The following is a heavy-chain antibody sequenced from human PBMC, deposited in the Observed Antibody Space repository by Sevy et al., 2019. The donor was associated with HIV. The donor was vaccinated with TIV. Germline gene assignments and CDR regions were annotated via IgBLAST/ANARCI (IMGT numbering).Heavy chain of an antibody. CDR3: ATAPGYYDSAPFDY. Sequence: GGSLRLSCAVSGFTFNNAWMYWVRQAPGTGLQWVGLIKSKIDGETTDYSAPVKGRFTISRDDSKNTLFLQMNSLNIEDTAVYYCATAPGYYDSAPFDYWGPGTLVTVSS. CDR1: GFTFNNAW. D-gene: IGHD3-22*01. V-gene: IGHV3-15*01. CDR2: IKSKIDGETT. J-gene: IGHJ4*02.